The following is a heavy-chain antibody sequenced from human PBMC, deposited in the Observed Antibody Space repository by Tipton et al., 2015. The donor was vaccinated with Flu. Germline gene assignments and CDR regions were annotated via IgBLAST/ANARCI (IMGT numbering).Heavy chain of an antibody. CDR3: ACLPYYYGSGVVGYYGMDV. Sequence: SLRLSCAASGFTFSSYWMSWVRQAPGKGLEWVANIKQDGSEKYYVDSVKGRFTTSRDNAKNSLYLQMNSLRAEDTAVYYCACLPYYYGSGVVGYYGMDVWGQGTTVTVSS. D-gene: IGHD3-10*01. J-gene: IGHJ6*02. V-gene: IGHV3-7*01. CDR1: GFTFSSYW. CDR2: IKQDGSEK.